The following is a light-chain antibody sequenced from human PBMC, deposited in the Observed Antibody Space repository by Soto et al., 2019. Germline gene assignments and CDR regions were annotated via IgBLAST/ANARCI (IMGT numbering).Light chain of an antibody. J-gene: IGKJ5*01. Sequence: TQSPPTLSASVGDRATLSCRASQTVRNNYLAWYQQKPGQAPRLLIYDASSRTIGIPDRFSGSGSGTDFTLTISRLDPEDFAVYYCQQRSNRPLTFGQGTRLEIK. CDR2: DAS. CDR1: QTVRNNY. CDR3: QQRSNRPLT. V-gene: IGKV3D-20*02.